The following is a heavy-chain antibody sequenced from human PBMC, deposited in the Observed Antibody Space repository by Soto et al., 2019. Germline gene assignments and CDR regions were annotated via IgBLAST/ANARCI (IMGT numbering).Heavy chain of an antibody. J-gene: IGHJ3*02. CDR1: VFTFSSYD. Sequence: PWWSLRLSCSASVFTFSSYDMSWFRQAPGKGLEWVSTILVGGSTYYADSVKGRFTISRDNSKNTLYLQMNSLTAGDTAVYYCAKATATGGGAFDICGQGTMVTVSS. CDR2: ILVGGST. D-gene: IGHD2-8*02. CDR3: AKATATGGGAFDI. V-gene: IGHV3-23*01.